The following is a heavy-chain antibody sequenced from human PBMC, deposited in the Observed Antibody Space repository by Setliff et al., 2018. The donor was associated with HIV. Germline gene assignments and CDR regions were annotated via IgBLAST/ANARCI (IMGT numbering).Heavy chain of an antibody. CDR2: ISAYNRNV. CDR3: ARVLDPGIAVATHVFDI. D-gene: IGHD6-19*01. J-gene: IGHJ3*02. CDR1: GYTFTSYG. Sequence: ASVKVSCKASGYTFTSYGVSWVRQAPGQGLEWMGWISAYNRNVNYSQKVQGRVTMTTDTSTSTAYMELKNLKSDDTAVYYCARVLDPGIAVATHVFDIWGQGTMVTVSS. V-gene: IGHV1-18*01.